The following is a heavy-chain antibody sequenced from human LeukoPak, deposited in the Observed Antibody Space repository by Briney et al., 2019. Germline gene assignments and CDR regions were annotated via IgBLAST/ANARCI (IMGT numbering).Heavy chain of an antibody. D-gene: IGHD3-10*01. CDR1: GGSISSYY. CDR2: IYTSGST. J-gene: IGHJ4*02. V-gene: IGHV4-4*07. Sequence: PSETLSLTCTVSGGSISSYYWSWIRQPAGKGLEWIGRIYTSGSTNYNPSLKSRVTMSVDTSKNQFSLKLSSVTAADTAVYYCARGWFGELSAVFDYWGQGTLVTVSS. CDR3: ARGWFGELSAVFDY.